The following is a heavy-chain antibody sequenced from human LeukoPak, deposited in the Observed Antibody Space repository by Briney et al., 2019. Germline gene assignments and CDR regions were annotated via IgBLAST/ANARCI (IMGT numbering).Heavy chain of an antibody. CDR1: GYSFTSYW. J-gene: IGHJ1*01. D-gene: IGHD3-10*01. V-gene: IGHV5-51*01. Sequence: GESLKISCKGSGYSFTSYWIGWVRQMPGKGLEWMGIIYPGDSDTRYSPSLQGQVTISVDKSISTAYLQWSSLKASDTAMYYCARHECGSGDLEYFQHWGQGTLVTVSS. CDR3: ARHECGSGDLEYFQH. CDR2: IYPGDSDT.